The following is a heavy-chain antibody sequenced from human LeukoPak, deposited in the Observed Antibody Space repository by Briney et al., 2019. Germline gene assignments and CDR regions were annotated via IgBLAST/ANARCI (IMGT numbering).Heavy chain of an antibody. CDR2: IKEDGSEK. CDR3: AQEGN. J-gene: IGHJ4*02. V-gene: IGHV3-7*01. Sequence: GGSLRLSCVASGFSFAANWMSWVRQAPGKGPEWVASIKEDGSEKYYGDSVSGRFTISRDNAKNSLYLQMNSLRVEDTAVYYCAQEGNWGQGTLVTVSS. CDR1: GFSFAANW.